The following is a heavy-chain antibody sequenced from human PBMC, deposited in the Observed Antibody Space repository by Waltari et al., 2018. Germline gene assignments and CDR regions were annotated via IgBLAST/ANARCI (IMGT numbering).Heavy chain of an antibody. CDR3: ARGTVATRYYYYGMDV. CDR2: SNSDGSST. CDR1: GFTFSSSW. Sequence: EVQLVESVGGLVHPGGSLSLSCAASGFTFSSSWMTWVRQAPGKGLVWVSRSNSDGSSTSYVDSVKGRFTISRDNDKNTLYLQMNSLRAEDTAVYYCARGTVATRYYYYGMDVWGQGTTVTVSS. V-gene: IGHV3-74*01. D-gene: IGHD5-12*01. J-gene: IGHJ6*02.